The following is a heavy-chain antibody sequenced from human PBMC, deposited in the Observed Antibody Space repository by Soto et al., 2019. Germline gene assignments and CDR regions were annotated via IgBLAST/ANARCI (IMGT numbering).Heavy chain of an antibody. D-gene: IGHD5-12*01. Sequence: ASVKVSCKASGYTFTSYDINWVRQATGQGLEWMGWMNPNSGNTGYAQKFQGRVTMTKDTSTDTAYMELSSLRSEDTAVYYCATGRWATIGYYYYYMDVWGKGTTVTVSS. CDR3: ATGRWATIGYYYYYMDV. CDR1: GYTFTSYD. CDR2: MNPNSGNT. J-gene: IGHJ6*03. V-gene: IGHV1-8*01.